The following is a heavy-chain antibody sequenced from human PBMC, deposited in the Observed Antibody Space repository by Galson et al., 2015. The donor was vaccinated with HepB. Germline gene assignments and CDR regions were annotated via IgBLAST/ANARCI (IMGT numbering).Heavy chain of an antibody. J-gene: IGHJ6*04. D-gene: IGHD3-3*01. CDR3: TTHPITIFGVVILDV. V-gene: IGHV3-15*07. CDR2: IKSKTDGGTT. CDR1: GFTFSNAW. Sequence: SLRLSCAASGFTFSNAWMNWVRQAPGKGLEWVGRIKSKTDGGTTDYAAPVKGRFTISRDDSKNTLYLQMNSLKTEDTAVYYCTTHPITIFGVVILDVWGKGTTVTVSS.